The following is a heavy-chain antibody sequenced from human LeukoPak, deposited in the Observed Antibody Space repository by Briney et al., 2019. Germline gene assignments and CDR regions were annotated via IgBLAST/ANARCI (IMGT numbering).Heavy chain of an antibody. V-gene: IGHV4-59*01. Sequence: KPSETLSLTYTVSGGSISSYYWSWIRQPPGKGLEWTGYIYYSGSTNYNPSLKSRVTISVDTSKNQFSLKLSSVTAADTAVYYCARSEMYYYDSSGYYPKYFQHWGQGTLVTVSS. CDR3: ARSEMYYYDSSGYYPKYFQH. CDR2: IYYSGST. CDR1: GGSISSYY. D-gene: IGHD3-22*01. J-gene: IGHJ1*01.